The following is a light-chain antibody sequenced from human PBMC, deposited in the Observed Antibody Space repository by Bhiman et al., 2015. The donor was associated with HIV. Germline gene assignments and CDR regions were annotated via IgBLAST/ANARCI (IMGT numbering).Light chain of an antibody. V-gene: IGLV2-14*02. J-gene: IGLJ1*01. CDR3: SSLTSSLTYV. CDR2: DVS. CDR1: TSDVGNYRL. Sequence: QSALTQPASVSGSPGQSITISCTGTTSDVGNYRLVSWYQQHPGKAPKLMIYDVSNRPSGVSNRFSGSKSGNTASLTISGLQAEDEADYYCSSLTSSLTYVFGTGTNVTVL.